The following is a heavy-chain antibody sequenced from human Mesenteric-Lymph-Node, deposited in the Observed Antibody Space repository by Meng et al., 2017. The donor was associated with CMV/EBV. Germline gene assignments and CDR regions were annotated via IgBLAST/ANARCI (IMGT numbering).Heavy chain of an antibody. Sequence: SVKVSCKASGGTFSSYAISWVRQAPGQGLEWMGRIIPILAIANYAQKFQDRVTITADKSTSTAYMELSSLRSEDTAVYYCARDRGGNWNYGFPDYWGQGTLVTVSS. CDR3: ARDRGGNWNYGFPDY. J-gene: IGHJ4*02. CDR1: GGTFSSYA. D-gene: IGHD1-7*01. V-gene: IGHV1-69*04. CDR2: IIPILAIA.